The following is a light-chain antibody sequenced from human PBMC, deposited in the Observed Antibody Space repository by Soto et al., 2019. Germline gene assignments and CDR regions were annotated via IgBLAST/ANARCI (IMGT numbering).Light chain of an antibody. CDR3: QQYYTLPLT. CDR2: WAS. J-gene: IGKJ4*01. V-gene: IGKV4-1*01. Sequence: DIVMTQSPDSLAVSLGERATINCKSSQSVLHTPNDKNYLAWYQHKPGQPPKLLIYWASTRESGVPDRFSGSGSGTEFTLTISSLQAEDVAIYYCQQYYTLPLTFGGGTKVDIK. CDR1: QSVLHTPNDKNY.